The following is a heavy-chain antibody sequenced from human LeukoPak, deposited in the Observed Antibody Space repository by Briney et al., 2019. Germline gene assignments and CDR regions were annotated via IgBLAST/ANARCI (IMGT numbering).Heavy chain of an antibody. V-gene: IGHV1-2*02. CDR3: ASAPITMVRGVISGDLDP. CDR1: GCTFTGYY. Sequence: GASVKVSCKASGCTFTGYYMHWVRQAPGQGLEWMGWINPNSGGTNYAQKFQGRVTMTRDTSISTAYMELSRLRSDDTAVYYCASAPITMVRGVISGDLDPWGQGTLVTVSS. J-gene: IGHJ5*02. D-gene: IGHD3-10*01. CDR2: INPNSGGT.